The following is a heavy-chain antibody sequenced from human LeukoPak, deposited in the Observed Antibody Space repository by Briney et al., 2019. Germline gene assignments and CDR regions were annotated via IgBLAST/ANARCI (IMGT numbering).Heavy chain of an antibody. V-gene: IGHV3-74*01. Sequence: GGSLRLSCAASGFTFRTYWMHWVRHTPGQGLVWVSRINSDGSTTNYADSVKGRFTVSRDSAQNTLYLQMSSLRAEDTAVYYCARAGNYYFEYWGQGALVTVSS. CDR2: INSDGSTT. D-gene: IGHD3-10*01. CDR1: GFTFRTYW. CDR3: ARAGNYYFEY. J-gene: IGHJ4*02.